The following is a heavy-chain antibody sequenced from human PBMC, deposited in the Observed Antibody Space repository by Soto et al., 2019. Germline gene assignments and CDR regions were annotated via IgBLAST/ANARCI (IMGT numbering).Heavy chain of an antibody. CDR1: GGSVSNSNYY. CDR3: ASQRTSVLTQAYFDY. Sequence: SETLSLTCTVSGGSVSNSNYYWGRISQSPGKGLEWIGSVYYRGRSYSKSSVKSRVTISVDTSKNQFSLNLNSVTASDTAVYFCASQRTSVLTQAYFDYWGPGALVTVSS. CDR2: VYYRGRS. V-gene: IGHV4-39*01. J-gene: IGHJ4*02. D-gene: IGHD2-8*01.